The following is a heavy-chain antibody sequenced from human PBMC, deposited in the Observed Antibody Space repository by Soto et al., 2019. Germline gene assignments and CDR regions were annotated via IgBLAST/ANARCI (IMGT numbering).Heavy chain of an antibody. CDR1: GGSISSGGYS. J-gene: IGHJ4*02. CDR3: ARAYSSGWLDY. V-gene: IGHV4-30-2*01. D-gene: IGHD6-19*01. Sequence: SETLSLTCTVSGGSISSGGYSWSWIRQPPGKGLEWIGYIYHSGSTYYNPSLKSRVTISVDRSKNQFSLKLSSVTAADTAVYYCARAYSSGWLDYWGQGTLVTVSS. CDR2: IYHSGST.